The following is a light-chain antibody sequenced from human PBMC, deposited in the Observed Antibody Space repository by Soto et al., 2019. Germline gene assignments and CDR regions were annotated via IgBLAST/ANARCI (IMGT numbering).Light chain of an antibody. CDR2: DAS. V-gene: IGKV1-5*01. CDR3: QQYNSYSVT. CDR1: QSISSW. J-gene: IGKJ4*01. Sequence: DIQMTQSPSTLSASVGDRVTITCRASQSISSWLAWYQQKPGNAPKLLIYDASSVESGVPSRFSGSGSGTEFTLTISSLQPDDFATYYCQQYNSYSVTFGGGTKVEIK.